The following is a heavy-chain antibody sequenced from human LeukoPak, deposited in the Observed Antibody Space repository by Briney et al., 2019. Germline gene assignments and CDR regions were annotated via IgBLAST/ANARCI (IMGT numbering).Heavy chain of an antibody. J-gene: IGHJ4*02. CDR1: AFIFSTYG. D-gene: IGHD6-19*01. CDR3: AKGGYSSGWRNFFDY. Sequence: GGSLRLSCAASAFIFSTYGITWVRQGPGKGLEWVSTLSATGGSTYYADSVKGRFTISRDNSKDTLYLQMNSLRAEDTAVYFCAKGGYSSGWRNFFDYWGQGTLVTVSS. CDR2: LSATGGST. V-gene: IGHV3-23*01.